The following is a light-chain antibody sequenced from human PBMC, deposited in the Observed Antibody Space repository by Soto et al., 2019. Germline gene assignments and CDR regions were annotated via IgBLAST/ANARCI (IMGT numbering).Light chain of an antibody. V-gene: IGKV3-15*01. J-gene: IGKJ1*01. CDR1: QSVSSN. CDR3: QQYNNWWT. Sequence: EIVMTQSPATLSVSPGESATLSCRASQSVSSNLAWYQQKPGQGPSLLIYDASTRATGIPARFSGSGSGTEFTLTISRLQSEDFAVYYCQQYNNWWTFGLGDQGGYQ. CDR2: DAS.